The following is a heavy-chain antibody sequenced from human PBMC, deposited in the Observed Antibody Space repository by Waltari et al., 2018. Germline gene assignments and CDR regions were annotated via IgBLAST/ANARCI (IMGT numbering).Heavy chain of an antibody. D-gene: IGHD2-2*01. Sequence: QVQLQESGPGLVKPSETLSLTCTVSGGSISSYYWSWIRQPPGKGLEWIGDLYYSGSTNYNPSLKSRVTISVDTSKNQFSLKLSSVTAADTAVYYCARDRPYCSSTSCYGGDPIYYYYGMDVWGQGTTVTVSS. V-gene: IGHV4-59*01. CDR2: LYYSGST. CDR3: ARDRPYCSSTSCYGGDPIYYYYGMDV. J-gene: IGHJ6*02. CDR1: GGSISSYY.